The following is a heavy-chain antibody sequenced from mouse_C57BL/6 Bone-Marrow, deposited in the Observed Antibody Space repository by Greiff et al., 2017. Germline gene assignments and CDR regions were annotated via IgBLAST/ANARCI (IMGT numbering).Heavy chain of an antibody. V-gene: IGHV2-9-1*01. D-gene: IGHD2-5*01. CDR1: GFSLTSYA. Sequence: VQGVESGPGLVAPSQSLSITCTVSGFSLTSYALSWVRQPPGKGLEWLGVIWTGGGTNYNSALKSRLSISKDNSKSQVFLKMNSLQTDDTARYYCATYSNYPAWFAYWGQGTLVTVSA. J-gene: IGHJ3*01. CDR2: IWTGGGT. CDR3: ATYSNYPAWFAY.